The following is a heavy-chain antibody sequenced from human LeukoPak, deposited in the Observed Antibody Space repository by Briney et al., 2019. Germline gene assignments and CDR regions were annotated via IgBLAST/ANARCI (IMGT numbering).Heavy chain of an antibody. CDR1: GGSISSGDYY. Sequence: SETLSLTCTVSGGSISSGDYYWSWIRQPPGKGLEWIGYIYYSGSTYYNPSLKSRVTISLDTSKNQFSLKLSSVTAADTAVYYCARSLGQLLGFDPWGQGTLVTVSS. CDR3: ARSLGQLLGFDP. V-gene: IGHV4-30-4*08. J-gene: IGHJ5*02. CDR2: IYYSGST. D-gene: IGHD3-10*01.